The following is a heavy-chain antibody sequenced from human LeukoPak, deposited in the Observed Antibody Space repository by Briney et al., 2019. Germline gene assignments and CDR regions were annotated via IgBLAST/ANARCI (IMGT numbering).Heavy chain of an antibody. V-gene: IGHV3-7*03. CDR2: IKQDGSEK. CDR1: GFTFSSYW. D-gene: IGHD3-9*01. J-gene: IGHJ4*02. CDR3: ARDHYDILTGPDY. Sequence: GGSLRLSCAATGFTFSSYWMSWVRQAPGKGLEWVANIKQDGSEKYYVDSVKGRFTISRDNAKSSLYLQMNSLRAEDTAVYYCARDHYDILTGPDYWGQGTLVTVSS.